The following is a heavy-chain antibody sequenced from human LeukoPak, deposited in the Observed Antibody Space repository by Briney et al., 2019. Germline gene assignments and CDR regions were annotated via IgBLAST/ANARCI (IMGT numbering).Heavy chain of an antibody. CDR1: GFTFSSFG. J-gene: IGHJ4*02. Sequence: PGGSLRLSCAASGFTFSSFGMHWVRQAPGKGLEWVAVIWYDASNKYYADSVKGRFTISRDNSKNTLYLQMNILRDDDTAVYYCVRGVGVSRFNYLDSWGQGTLVIVSS. V-gene: IGHV3-33*01. CDR3: VRGVGVSRFNYLDS. CDR2: IWYDASNK. D-gene: IGHD6-13*01.